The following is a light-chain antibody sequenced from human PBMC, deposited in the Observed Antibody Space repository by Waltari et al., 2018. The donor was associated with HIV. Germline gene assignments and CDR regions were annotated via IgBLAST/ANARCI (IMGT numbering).Light chain of an antibody. CDR3: QQGNSIPFT. J-gene: IGKJ3*01. V-gene: IGKV1-39*01. CDR2: AAS. CDR1: QTISSY. Sequence: DIQMTQSPSSLSASVGDRVTITCRASQTISSYLNWFQQKPGKAPKLLIYAASSLQSGVPSRFSGSGSGTDFTLTISRLQPEDFATYYCQQGNSIPFTFGPGTKVDIK.